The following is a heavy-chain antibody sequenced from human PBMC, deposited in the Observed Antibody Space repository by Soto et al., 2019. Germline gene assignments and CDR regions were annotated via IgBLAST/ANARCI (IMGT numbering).Heavy chain of an antibody. CDR2: INPSDGGT. CDR3: TRRGYCSGGSCPLGFDY. V-gene: IGHV1-46*03. J-gene: IGHJ4*02. Sequence: QVQLVQSGAEVKKPGASVKVSCKASGNTFTTYYVHWVRQAHGQGLEWMGVINPSDGGTSYAQKFQGRVTMTRDTSTSTVYMELSSLRSDDTAMYYCTRRGYCSGGSCPLGFDYWGQGTLVTVSS. D-gene: IGHD2-15*01. CDR1: GNTFTTYY.